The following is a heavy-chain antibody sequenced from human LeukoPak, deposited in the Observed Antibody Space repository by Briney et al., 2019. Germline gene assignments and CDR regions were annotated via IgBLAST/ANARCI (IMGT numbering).Heavy chain of an antibody. D-gene: IGHD3-9*01. CDR2: IKSKSDGGTT. V-gene: IGHV3-15*01. CDR1: GFNFSSFG. CDR3: TTVPITIFVGD. J-gene: IGHJ4*02. Sequence: GGSLRLSCAASGFNFSSFGMHWVRQAPGKGLEWVGRIKSKSDGGTTDYAAPVKGRFTTSRDDSKNTLYLQMNSLKTEDTAVYHCTTVPITIFVGDWGQGTQVTVSS.